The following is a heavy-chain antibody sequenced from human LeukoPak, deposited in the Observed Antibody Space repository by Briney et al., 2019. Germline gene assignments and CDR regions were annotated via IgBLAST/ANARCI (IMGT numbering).Heavy chain of an antibody. CDR1: GYTFTSYD. Sequence: ASVKVSCKASGYTFTSYDFNWLRQATGQGPEWMGWMNPNSGATGYAQKFQGRVTITADESTSTAYMELSSLRSEDTAVYYCARENCGGDCSNYYYYGMDVWGQGTTITVSS. CDR2: MNPNSGAT. D-gene: IGHD2-21*02. CDR3: ARENCGGDCSNYYYYGMDV. J-gene: IGHJ6*02. V-gene: IGHV1-8*01.